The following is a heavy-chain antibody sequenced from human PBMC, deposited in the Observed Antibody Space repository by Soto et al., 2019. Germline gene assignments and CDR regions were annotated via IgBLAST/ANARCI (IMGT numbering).Heavy chain of an antibody. CDR1: GGTFSTST. V-gene: IGHV1-69*08. J-gene: IGHJ4*02. D-gene: IGHD5-12*01. CDR2: TIPLLNVA. Sequence: QVQLVQSGAEVKKPGSSVKVSCKASGGTFSTSTFTWVRQAPGQGLEWMGRTIPLLNVADYAQDFQGRVTITAXKXTXTPXMELTSLTSKDTSVYYCARDSPIGSTYSGYDAIDSWGQGPLVTVSS. CDR3: ARDSPIGSTYSGYDAIDS.